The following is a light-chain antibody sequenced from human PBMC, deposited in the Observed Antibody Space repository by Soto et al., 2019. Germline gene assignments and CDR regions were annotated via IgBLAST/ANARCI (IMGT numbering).Light chain of an antibody. V-gene: IGKV1-39*01. CDR1: QSIRSS. CDR3: QQSYSTQFT. CDR2: AAS. J-gene: IGKJ3*01. Sequence: DIQMTQSPSSLSASVGDRVTITCRTSQSIRSSLNWYQQKPGKAPNLLIYAASRLQSGVPSRFSGSGSGKDFTLNIILLQPADFATYYCQQSYSTQFTFGPGTKVDIK.